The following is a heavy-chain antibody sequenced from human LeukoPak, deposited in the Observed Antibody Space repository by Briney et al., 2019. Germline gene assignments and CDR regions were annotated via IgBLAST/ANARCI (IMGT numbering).Heavy chain of an antibody. CDR2: ISSSGTTT. Sequence: GGSLRLSCAASGLTFSNYEMNWVRQAPGKGLEWVSYISSSGTTTYYADSVKGRFTISRDNAKHSLYLQMNSLRAEDTAVYFCARLKVTTEYYYNMDVWGQGTTVTVSS. V-gene: IGHV3-48*03. CDR1: GLTFSNYE. CDR3: ARLKVTTEYYYNMDV. J-gene: IGHJ6*02. D-gene: IGHD1-14*01.